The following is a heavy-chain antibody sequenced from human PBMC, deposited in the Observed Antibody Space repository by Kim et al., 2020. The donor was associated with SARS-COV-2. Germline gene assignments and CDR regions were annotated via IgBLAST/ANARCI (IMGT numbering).Heavy chain of an antibody. CDR3: ARDAYYGSGSYGY. CDR1: GFTFSSYA. D-gene: IGHD3-10*01. J-gene: IGHJ4*02. Sequence: GGSLRLSCAASGFTFSSYAMHWVRQAPGKGLEYVSAISSNGGSTYYANSVKGRFTISRDNSKKTLYLQMGSLRAEDMAVYYCARDAYYGSGSYGYWGQGTLVTVSS. V-gene: IGHV3-64*01. CDR2: ISSNGGST.